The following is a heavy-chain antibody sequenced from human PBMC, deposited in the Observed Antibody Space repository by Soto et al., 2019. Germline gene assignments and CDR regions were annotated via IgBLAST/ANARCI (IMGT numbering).Heavy chain of an antibody. D-gene: IGHD3-10*01. V-gene: IGHV3-13*01. CDR1: GSTFSNYA. Sequence: GGSLRLSCAASGSTFSNYAMHWVRQVTGKGLEWVSGIGSAGDTYYPVSVKGRFTISRDNARNSLYLQMDSLRAGDTAVYFCARGIGTRYFVSGSCRFDPWGLGTLVTVSS. CDR2: IGSAGDT. CDR3: ARGIGTRYFVSGSCRFDP. J-gene: IGHJ5*02.